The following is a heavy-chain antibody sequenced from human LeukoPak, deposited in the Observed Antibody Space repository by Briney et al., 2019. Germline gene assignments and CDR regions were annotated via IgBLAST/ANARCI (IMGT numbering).Heavy chain of an antibody. D-gene: IGHD2-2*01. J-gene: IGHJ4*02. CDR1: GLTVSNHW. CDR2: IRQDGSEK. Sequence: GGSLRLSCVASGLTVSNHWMSWVRQAPGEGLEWVANIRQDGSEKNYVDSVKGRFTISRDNAKNSLYLQMNSLRAEDTGVYYCAKMPDFDYWGQGTLVTVSS. V-gene: IGHV3-7*03. CDR3: AKMPDFDY.